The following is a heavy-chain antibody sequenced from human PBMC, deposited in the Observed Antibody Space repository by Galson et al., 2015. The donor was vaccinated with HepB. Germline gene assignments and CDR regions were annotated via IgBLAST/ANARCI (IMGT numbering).Heavy chain of an antibody. J-gene: IGHJ3*02. D-gene: IGHD2-2*01. CDR3: ARDGAGVVPPNPSDAFDI. Sequence: SLRLSCAASGFTFSDFYMSWMRQAPGKGPEWISYISDSGRTKYYADSVKGRFTISRDNAKNSLHLQMNSLRAEDTAVYYCARDGAGVVPPNPSDAFDIWGQGTMVTVSP. CDR1: GFTFSDFY. V-gene: IGHV3-11*01. CDR2: ISDSGRTK.